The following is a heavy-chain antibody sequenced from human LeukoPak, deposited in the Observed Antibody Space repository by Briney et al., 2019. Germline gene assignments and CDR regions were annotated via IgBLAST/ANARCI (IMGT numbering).Heavy chain of an antibody. Sequence: GGSLRLSCAASGFTFDDYGMSWVRQVPGKGLEWVSGINWNGGSTGNADSVKGRFTISRDNAKNSLYLQMNSLRAEDTAVYYCARASKGYSYGYGYYYYYMDVWGKGTTVTISS. D-gene: IGHD5-18*01. CDR1: GFTFDDYG. V-gene: IGHV3-20*04. J-gene: IGHJ6*03. CDR2: INWNGGST. CDR3: ARASKGYSYGYGYYYYYMDV.